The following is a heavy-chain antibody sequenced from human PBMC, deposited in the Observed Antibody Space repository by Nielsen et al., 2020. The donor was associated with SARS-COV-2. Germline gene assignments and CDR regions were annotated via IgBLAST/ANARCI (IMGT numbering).Heavy chain of an antibody. CDR1: VYTFTSYV. Sequence: SLQVSCNSSVYTFTSYVISWVRQPPGQCLVWMGWISSYNGNTNYAQKLQGRVTITTDTSTSTAYMELRSLRSDDTAVYYCAREDYYDSSGDYYYYYGMDVWGQGTTVTVSS. CDR2: ISSYNGNT. J-gene: IGHJ6*02. D-gene: IGHD3-22*01. V-gene: IGHV1-18*01. CDR3: AREDYYDSSGDYYYYYGMDV.